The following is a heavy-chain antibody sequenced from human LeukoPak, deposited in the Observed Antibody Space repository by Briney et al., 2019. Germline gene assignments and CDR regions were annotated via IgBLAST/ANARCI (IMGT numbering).Heavy chain of an antibody. CDR3: ANIDYYYYYMDV. Sequence: SETLSLTCTVSGGSISSSSYYWGWIRQPPGKGLEWIGSIYYSGSIYYNPSLKSRVTISVDTSKNQFSLNLSSVTAADTAVYYCANIDYYYYYMDVWGKGTPVTVSS. V-gene: IGHV4-39*07. CDR1: GGSISSSSYY. CDR2: IYYSGSI. J-gene: IGHJ6*03. D-gene: IGHD3-16*02.